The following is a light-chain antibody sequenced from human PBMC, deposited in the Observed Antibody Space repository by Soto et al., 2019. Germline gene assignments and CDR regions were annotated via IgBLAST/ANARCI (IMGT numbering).Light chain of an antibody. V-gene: IGLV1-40*01. J-gene: IGLJ1*01. CDR3: QSYDTTLSGVV. CDR2: DDN. Sequence: QSVLTQPPSVSAAPGQTVTVSCSGNISNIDNNPVSWYQQFPGTAPRLLIYDDNNRPSGIPDRFSASKSGTSASLAITGLQGDDEANYYCQSYDTTLSGVVFGAGTKLTVL. CDR1: ISNIDNNP.